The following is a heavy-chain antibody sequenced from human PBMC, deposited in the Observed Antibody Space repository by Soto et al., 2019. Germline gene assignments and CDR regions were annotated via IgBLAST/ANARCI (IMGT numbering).Heavy chain of an antibody. CDR2: INHSGST. D-gene: IGHD2-21*02. V-gene: IGHV4-34*01. CDR1: GGSFSGYY. CDR3: ARAYGGNSGTFDY. Sequence: QVQLQQWGAGLLKPSETLSLTCAVYGGSFSGYYWSWIRQPPGKGLEWIGEINHSGSTNYNPSLQRRGPRSVDPSNHHFSRKLSSVTAPDTAVYYCARAYGGNSGTFDYWGQGTLVTVSS. J-gene: IGHJ4*02.